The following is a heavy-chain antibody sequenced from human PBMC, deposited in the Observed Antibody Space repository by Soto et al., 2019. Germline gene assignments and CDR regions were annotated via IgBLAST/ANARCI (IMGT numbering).Heavy chain of an antibody. CDR2: IYYSGST. J-gene: IGHJ4*02. V-gene: IGHV4-31*03. CDR3: ARDVGGNKVDY. CDR1: GGSIRSGGYY. Sequence: QVQLQESGPGLVKPSQTLSLTCTVSGGSIRSGGYYWSWIRQHPGKGLGWIGYIYYSGSTYYNPSLKSRVTISVDTSKNQFSLKLSSVTAADTAVYYCARDVGGNKVDYWGQGTLVTVSS.